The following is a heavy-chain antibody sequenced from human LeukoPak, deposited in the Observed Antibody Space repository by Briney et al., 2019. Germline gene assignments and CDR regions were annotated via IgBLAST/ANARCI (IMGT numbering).Heavy chain of an antibody. Sequence: ASVKVSCKASGFTFTSSAMQWVRQARGQRLEWMGWISAYNGNTNYAQKLQGRVTMTTDTSTSTAYMELRSLRSDDTAVYYCARDLSYYYDSSGYYSNWGQGTLVTVSS. CDR1: GFTFTSSA. CDR2: ISAYNGNT. CDR3: ARDLSYYYDSSGYYSN. D-gene: IGHD3-22*01. V-gene: IGHV1-18*01. J-gene: IGHJ4*02.